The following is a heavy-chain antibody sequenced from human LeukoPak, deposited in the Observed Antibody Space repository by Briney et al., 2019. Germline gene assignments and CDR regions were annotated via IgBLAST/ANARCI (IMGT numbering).Heavy chain of an antibody. CDR3: AKRRGLELTYYYHMDV. CDR2: ISGSGGST. V-gene: IGHV3-23*01. D-gene: IGHD1-7*01. J-gene: IGHJ6*03. Sequence: GGSLRLSCAASGFAFSSYAMSWVRQAPGKGLEWVSAISGSGGSTYYADSVKGRFTISRDNSKNTLYLQMNSLRADDTAVYYCAKRRGLELTYYYHMDVWGKGTTVTVSS. CDR1: GFAFSSYA.